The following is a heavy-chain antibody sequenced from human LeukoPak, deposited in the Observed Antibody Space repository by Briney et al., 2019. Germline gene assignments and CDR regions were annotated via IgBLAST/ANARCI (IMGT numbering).Heavy chain of an antibody. J-gene: IGHJ4*02. V-gene: IGHV4-4*02. CDR3: ARHVPHKYYYDSSGYYHFDY. Sequence: PSETLSLTCAVSGGSISSSNWWSWVRQPPGKGLEWIGEMYPSGSTNYNPSLKSRVTISIDKSKNQFSLKLTSVTAADTAVYYCARHVPHKYYYDSSGYYHFDYWGQGTLVTVSS. D-gene: IGHD3-22*01. CDR2: MYPSGST. CDR1: GGSISSSNW.